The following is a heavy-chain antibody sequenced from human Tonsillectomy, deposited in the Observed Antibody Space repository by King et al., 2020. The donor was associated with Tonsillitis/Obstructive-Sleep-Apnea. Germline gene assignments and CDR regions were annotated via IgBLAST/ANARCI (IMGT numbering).Heavy chain of an antibody. V-gene: IGHV3-7*04. J-gene: IGHJ4*02. CDR2: IKQDGSEK. CDR3: ARAFYDYIWGSYPSDY. CDR1: GFTFSSYW. D-gene: IGHD3-16*02. Sequence: QLVQSGGGLVQPGGSLRLSCAASGFTFSSYWMSWVRQAPGKGLEWVANIKQDGSEKYYVDSVKGRFTISRDNAKNYLYLQMNSLRAEDTAVYYCARAFYDYIWGSYPSDYWGQGTLVTVAS.